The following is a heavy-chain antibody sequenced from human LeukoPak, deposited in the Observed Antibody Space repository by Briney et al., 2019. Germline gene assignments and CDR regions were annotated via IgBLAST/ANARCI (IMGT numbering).Heavy chain of an antibody. Sequence: PEGSLRLSCAASGFTFDDYTMHWVRQAPGKGLEWVSLISWDAGRTYYADSVKGRFTISRDNSKNSLYLQMNSLRTEHTALYYCAKADTTLDPFDHWGQGTLVTVSS. V-gene: IGHV3-43*01. D-gene: IGHD5-18*01. J-gene: IGHJ4*02. CDR1: GFTFDDYT. CDR3: AKADTTLDPFDH. CDR2: ISWDAGRT.